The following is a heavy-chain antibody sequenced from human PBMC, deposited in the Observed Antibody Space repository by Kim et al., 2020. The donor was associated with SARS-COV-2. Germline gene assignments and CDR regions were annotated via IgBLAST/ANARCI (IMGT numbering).Heavy chain of an antibody. CDR1: GYTLSIFG. J-gene: IGHJ6*02. V-gene: IGHV1-3*01. D-gene: IGHD2-8*01. Sequence: ASVKVSCKASGYTLSIFGMHWVRQAPGQRPEWMGWINPDNGNTRYSRKFRGRVAISTGTSASTVTMVLSSLRSEDTAVYYCSRDGIEPGNGMDVWGQGTT. CDR3: SRDGIEPGNGMDV. CDR2: INPDNGNT.